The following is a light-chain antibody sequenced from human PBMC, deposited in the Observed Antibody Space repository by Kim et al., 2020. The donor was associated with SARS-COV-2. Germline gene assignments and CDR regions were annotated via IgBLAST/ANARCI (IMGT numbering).Light chain of an antibody. CDR2: GKY. J-gene: IGLJ3*02. Sequence: SSELTQDPAVSVALGQTVRLTCQGDSLRKYYATWYQQRPGQAPTLVLYGKYDRPSGIPDRFSGSASGNTASFTIPGAQAEDEADYYCSSRASSGDHVVFG. V-gene: IGLV3-19*01. CDR1: SLRKYY. CDR3: SSRASSGDHVV.